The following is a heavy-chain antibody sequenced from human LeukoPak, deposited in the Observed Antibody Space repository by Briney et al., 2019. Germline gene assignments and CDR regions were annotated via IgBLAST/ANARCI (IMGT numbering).Heavy chain of an antibody. CDR1: GYTFTVYF. CDR3: ARVHATGYFSLDLGY. CDR2: INPITGGT. D-gene: IGHD3-9*01. J-gene: IGHJ4*02. V-gene: IGHV1-2*02. Sequence: GASVRVSFTSSGYTFTVYFMHWVRHAPGQGLDWMGWINPITGGTKYAQKIQGRVSMTRHTSIGTAYMELSTVTSDDTAVYFCARVHATGYFSLDLGYWGQGTLVTVSS.